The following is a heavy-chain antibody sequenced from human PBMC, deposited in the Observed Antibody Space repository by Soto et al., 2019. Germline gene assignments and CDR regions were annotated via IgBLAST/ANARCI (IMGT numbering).Heavy chain of an antibody. J-gene: IGHJ5*02. V-gene: IGHV3-23*01. Sequence: GGSLRLSCAASGFTFSSYAMTWVRQAPGKGLEWVSGISGGGGVSTYYADSVKSRFTISRDNSMNTLYLQMNRLRAEDTAVYYCAKDAISMVRGVNNWFDPWGQGTLVTVSS. CDR3: AKDAISMVRGVNNWFDP. CDR1: GFTFSSYA. CDR2: ISGGGGVST. D-gene: IGHD3-10*01.